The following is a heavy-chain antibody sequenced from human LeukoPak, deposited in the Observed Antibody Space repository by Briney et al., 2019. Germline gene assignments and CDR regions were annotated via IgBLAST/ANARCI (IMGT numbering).Heavy chain of an antibody. CDR2: SGSGGSI. Sequence: GGSLRLSCAASGFTFDDYAMSWVRQAPGKGLEWVSGSGSGGSIYYADSVKGRFTISRDNSKNTLFLQMNSLRAEDTAVYYCAKDFWSGYYPNYWGQGTLVTVSS. CDR3: AKDFWSGYYPNY. J-gene: IGHJ4*02. D-gene: IGHD3-3*01. V-gene: IGHV3-23*01. CDR1: GFTFDDYA.